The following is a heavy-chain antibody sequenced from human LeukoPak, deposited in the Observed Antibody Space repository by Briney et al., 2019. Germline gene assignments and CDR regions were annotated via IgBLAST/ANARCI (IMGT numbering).Heavy chain of an antibody. V-gene: IGHV4-34*01. D-gene: IGHD5-12*01. CDR1: GGSFSGYY. CDR2: INHSGST. Sequence: SETLSLTCAVYGGSFSGYYWSWIRQPPGKGLEWIGEINHSGSTNYNPSLKSRVTISVDTSKNQFSLKLSSVTAADTAVYYCARNDVVATIYWYFDLWGRGTLVTVSS. CDR3: ARNDVVATIYWYFDL. J-gene: IGHJ2*01.